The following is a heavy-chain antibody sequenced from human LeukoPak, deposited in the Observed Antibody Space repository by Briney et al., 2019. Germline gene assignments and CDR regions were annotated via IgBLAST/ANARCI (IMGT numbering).Heavy chain of an antibody. CDR2: IYHSGST. CDR3: ARDQSGVTHERWFDP. Sequence: PSETLSLTCAVSGGSISSSNWWSWVRQPPGKGLEWIGEIYHSGSTNYNPSLKSRVTISVDTSKNQFSLKLSSVTAADTAVYYCARDQSGVTHERWFDPWGQGTLVTVSS. J-gene: IGHJ5*02. V-gene: IGHV4-4*02. CDR1: GGSISSSNW. D-gene: IGHD3-3*01.